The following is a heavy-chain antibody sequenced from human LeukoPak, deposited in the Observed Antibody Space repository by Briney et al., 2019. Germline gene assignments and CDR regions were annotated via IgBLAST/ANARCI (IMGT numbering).Heavy chain of an antibody. CDR1: GGSISSYY. J-gene: IGHJ4*02. Sequence: SETLSLTCTVSGGSISSYYWSWIRQPPAKGQEWIGNIYYSGSTNYNPTLKSRVTISVDTSNNQFSLKLSSVTAADTAVYYCARASSGWLQYYFDYWGQGTLVSVP. D-gene: IGHD6-19*01. CDR3: ARASSGWLQYYFDY. CDR2: IYYSGST. V-gene: IGHV4-59*01.